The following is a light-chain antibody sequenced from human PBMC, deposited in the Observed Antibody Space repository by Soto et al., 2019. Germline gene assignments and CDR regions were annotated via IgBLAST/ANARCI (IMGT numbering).Light chain of an antibody. Sequence: QCSLTQPSSLSGPPGQSITISCTGTISYVGGYNYVSWYQQHPGKAPKLMIYEVSNRPSGVSNRFSGSKSGNTASLTISGLQAEDEADYYCSSYTSSSIYVFGTGTKVNVL. CDR2: EVS. CDR3: SSYTSSSIYV. V-gene: IGLV2-14*01. J-gene: IGLJ1*01. CDR1: ISYVGGYNY.